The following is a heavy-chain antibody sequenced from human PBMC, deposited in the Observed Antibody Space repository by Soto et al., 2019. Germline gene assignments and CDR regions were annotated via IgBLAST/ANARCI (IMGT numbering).Heavy chain of an antibody. CDR2: MFYVGAT. D-gene: IGHD2-2*01. Sequence: QVQLQESGPGLVEPSQTLSLTCSVFGGSISSGDYYWSWIRQPPGKGLEWIGYMFYVGATYYNPSLKSRVTISVDTSKNQFSLKLNSVTAADTAVYHCARVARFCSSPSCRGRNWFDPWGQGTLVTVTS. J-gene: IGHJ5*02. V-gene: IGHV4-30-4*01. CDR3: ARVARFCSSPSCRGRNWFDP. CDR1: GGSISSGDYY.